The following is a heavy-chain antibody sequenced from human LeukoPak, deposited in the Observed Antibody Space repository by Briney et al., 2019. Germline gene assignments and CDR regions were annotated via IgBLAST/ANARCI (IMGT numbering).Heavy chain of an antibody. CDR2: ISSSSSYI. Sequence: GGSLRLSCAASGFTFSSYSMNWVRQAPGKGLEWVSSISSSSSYIYYADSVKGRFTISRDNAKNSLYLQMNSPRAEDTAVYYCARPATSYDFWSGYYGPAYYYYMDVWGKGTTVTVSS. CDR1: GFTFSSYS. CDR3: ARPATSYDFWSGYYGPAYYYYMDV. V-gene: IGHV3-21*01. J-gene: IGHJ6*03. D-gene: IGHD3-3*01.